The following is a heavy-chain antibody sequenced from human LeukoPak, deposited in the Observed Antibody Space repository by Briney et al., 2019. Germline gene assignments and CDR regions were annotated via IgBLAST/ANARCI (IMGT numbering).Heavy chain of an antibody. Sequence: ASVKVSCMASGYTFTSYYMHWVRQAPGQGLEWMGIINPSGGSTSYAQKFQGRVTMTRDTSTSTVYMELSSLRSEDTAVYHCARDMNWNGQAGYFDYRGQGTLVTVSS. CDR1: GYTFTSYY. V-gene: IGHV1-46*01. J-gene: IGHJ4*02. CDR3: ARDMNWNGQAGYFDY. CDR2: INPSGGST. D-gene: IGHD1-1*01.